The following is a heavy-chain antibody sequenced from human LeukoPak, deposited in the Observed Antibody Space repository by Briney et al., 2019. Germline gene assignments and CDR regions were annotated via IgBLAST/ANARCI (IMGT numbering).Heavy chain of an antibody. CDR2: ISSSGSTI. J-gene: IGHJ4*02. Sequence: GGSLRLSCAASGFTFSSYEMNWVRQAPGKGLEWVSYISSSGSTIYYADSVKGRFTISRDNAKNSLYLQMNSLRAEDTAVYYCARVDTAMVTLDYWGQGTLVTVSS. D-gene: IGHD5-18*01. CDR3: ARVDTAMVTLDY. CDR1: GFTFSSYE. V-gene: IGHV3-48*03.